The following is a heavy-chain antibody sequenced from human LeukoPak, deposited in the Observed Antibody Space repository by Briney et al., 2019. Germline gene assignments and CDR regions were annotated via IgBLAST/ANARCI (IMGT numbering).Heavy chain of an antibody. Sequence: PGGSLRLSCAVSGFTFSSYWMSWVRQAPGKGLEWVANIKQDGSEKYYVDSVKGRFTISRDNAKNSLYLQMNSLRAEDTAVYYCARYYDFWSGYYTTFSYWGQGTLVTVSS. CDR3: ARYYDFWSGYYTTFSY. CDR1: GFTFSSYW. V-gene: IGHV3-7*01. D-gene: IGHD3-3*01. J-gene: IGHJ4*02. CDR2: IKQDGSEK.